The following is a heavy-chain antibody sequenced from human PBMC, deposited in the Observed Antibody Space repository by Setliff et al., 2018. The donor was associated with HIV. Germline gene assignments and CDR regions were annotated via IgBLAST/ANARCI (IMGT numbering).Heavy chain of an antibody. CDR1: GGSFSDYY. CDR3: ARFPLLHKNAFDI. Sequence: SETLSLTCAVYGGSFSDYYWSWIRQPPGKGLEWIGEINHSRSTNYNPSLKSRVTISVDTSRNQFSLNLSSVTAADTAVYYCARFPLLHKNAFDIWGQGTMVTVSS. D-gene: IGHD2-15*01. J-gene: IGHJ3*02. V-gene: IGHV4-34*01. CDR2: INHSRST.